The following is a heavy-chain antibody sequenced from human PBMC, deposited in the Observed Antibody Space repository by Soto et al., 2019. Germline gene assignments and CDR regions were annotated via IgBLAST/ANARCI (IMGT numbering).Heavy chain of an antibody. CDR3: ARDATVRSFDY. Sequence: KSSETLSLTCTVSGGSISSGDYYWSWIRQPPGKGLEWIGYIYYSGSTYYNPSLKSRVTISVDTSKNQFSLKLSSVTAADTAVYYCARDATVRSFDYWGQGTLVTVSS. CDR1: GGSISSGDYY. J-gene: IGHJ4*02. CDR2: IYYSGST. V-gene: IGHV4-30-4*01. D-gene: IGHD3-10*01.